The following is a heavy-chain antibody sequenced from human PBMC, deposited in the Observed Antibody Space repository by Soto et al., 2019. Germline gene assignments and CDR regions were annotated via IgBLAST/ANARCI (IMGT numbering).Heavy chain of an antibody. CDR2: ISYDGTNK. CDR1: GFTFSSYG. CDR3: AKERFGHLWLEDYGMDV. J-gene: IGHJ6*02. Sequence: GGSLRLSCAASGFTFSSYGMHWVRQAPGKGLEWVALISYDGTNKYYADSVKGRFTISRDNFKNTLYLQMNSLRAEDTAVYYCAKERFGHLWLEDYGMDVWGQGTPVTVSS. V-gene: IGHV3-30*18. D-gene: IGHD5-18*01.